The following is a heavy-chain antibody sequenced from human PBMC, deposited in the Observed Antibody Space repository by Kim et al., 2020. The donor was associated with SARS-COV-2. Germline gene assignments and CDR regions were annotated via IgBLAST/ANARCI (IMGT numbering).Heavy chain of an antibody. D-gene: IGHD3-22*01. Sequence: ASVKVSCKASGYTFTSYGISWVRQAPGQGLEWMGWISAYNGNTNYAQKLQGRVTMTTDTSTSTAYMELRSLRSDDTAVYYCARDSSSGYYLGSMGTYYFDYWGQGTLVTVSS. CDR2: ISAYNGNT. J-gene: IGHJ4*02. V-gene: IGHV1-18*01. CDR1: GYTFTSYG. CDR3: ARDSSSGYYLGSMGTYYFDY.